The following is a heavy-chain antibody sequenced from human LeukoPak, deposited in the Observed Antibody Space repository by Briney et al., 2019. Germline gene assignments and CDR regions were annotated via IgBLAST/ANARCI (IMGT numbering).Heavy chain of an antibody. Sequence: SETLSLTCTVSGDSISSSSYYWGWLRQPPGKGLEWIGNMHYSGSTNYNPSLRSRVTISVDTSKNQFSLKLSSVTAADTAVYYCARRGPSAYEFDYWGQGTLVTVSS. CDR3: ARRGPSAYEFDY. CDR2: MHYSGST. CDR1: GDSISSSSYY. V-gene: IGHV4-39*01. D-gene: IGHD5-12*01. J-gene: IGHJ4*02.